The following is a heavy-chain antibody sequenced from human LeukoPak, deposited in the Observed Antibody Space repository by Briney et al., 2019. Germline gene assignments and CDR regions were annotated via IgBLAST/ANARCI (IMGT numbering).Heavy chain of an antibody. CDR1: GDSTSNFY. CDR2: IHYSGSS. D-gene: IGHD2-8*01. Sequence: SETLSLTCTVSGDSTSNFYWNWIRQSPGKGLEWIGNIHYSGSSVYNPSLKSRGTISIDTSRRQFFLKLNSVTAADTAVYFCALAPNSNWFDFWGPGILVTVSS. CDR3: ALAPNSNWFDF. V-gene: IGHV4-59*03. J-gene: IGHJ5*01.